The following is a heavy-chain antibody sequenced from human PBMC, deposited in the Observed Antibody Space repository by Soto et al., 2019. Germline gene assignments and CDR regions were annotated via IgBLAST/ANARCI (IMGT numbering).Heavy chain of an antibody. V-gene: IGHV1-69*12. CDR2: IFPIFGTA. Sequence: QVQLVQSGAEVKKPGSSVKVSCKASGGTFSSYAISWVRQAPGQGLEWMGGIFPIFGTANYAQKFQGRVTITADESTSTAYMELSSLRSEDTAVYYCARKARLVPAATLYQTTRNRDYSFYGMDVWGQGTTVTVSS. CDR3: ARKARLVPAATLYQTTRNRDYSFYGMDV. CDR1: GGTFSSYA. J-gene: IGHJ6*02. D-gene: IGHD2-2*01.